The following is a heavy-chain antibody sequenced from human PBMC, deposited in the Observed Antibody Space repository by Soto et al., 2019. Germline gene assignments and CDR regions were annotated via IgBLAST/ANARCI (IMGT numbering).Heavy chain of an antibody. Sequence: SETLSLTCAVYGGSFSGYYWSWIRQPPGKGLEWIGEINHSGSTNYNPSLKSRVTISVDTSKNQFSLKLSSVTAADTAVYYCARGLSGYYYGSGSYFGGFDPWGQGTLVTVSS. CDR2: INHSGST. CDR3: ARGLSGYYYGSGSYFGGFDP. CDR1: GGSFSGYY. D-gene: IGHD3-10*01. J-gene: IGHJ5*02. V-gene: IGHV4-34*01.